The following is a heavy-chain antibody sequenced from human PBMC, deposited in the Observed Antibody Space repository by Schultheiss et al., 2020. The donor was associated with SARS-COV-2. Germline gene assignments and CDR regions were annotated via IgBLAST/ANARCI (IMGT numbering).Heavy chain of an antibody. CDR2: IYPDDSDT. Sequence: GESLKISCKGSGYSFTIFWIGWVRQMPGKGLEWMGIIYPDDSDTRYSPSFQGQVTISADKSISTAYLQWSSLKASDTAMYYCARLFDGSGSYVVDYYYGMDVWGQGTTVTVAS. CDR1: GYSFTIFW. V-gene: IGHV5-51*01. D-gene: IGHD3-10*01. CDR3: ARLFDGSGSYVVDYYYGMDV. J-gene: IGHJ6*02.